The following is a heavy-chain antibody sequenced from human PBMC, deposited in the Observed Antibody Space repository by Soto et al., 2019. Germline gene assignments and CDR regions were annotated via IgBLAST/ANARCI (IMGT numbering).Heavy chain of an antibody. Sequence: SETLSLTCTVSGGSISAGGYYWSWIRQHPGKGLEWIGYIYYSGSAYYNPSLQSRLTMSVDTSKNQFSLKLNSVTAADTAVYYCARFYYASGSLIVRAPDYWGQGTLVTVSS. CDR2: IYYSGSA. D-gene: IGHD3-10*01. CDR3: ARFYYASGSLIVRAPDY. CDR1: GGSISAGGYY. J-gene: IGHJ4*02. V-gene: IGHV4-31*03.